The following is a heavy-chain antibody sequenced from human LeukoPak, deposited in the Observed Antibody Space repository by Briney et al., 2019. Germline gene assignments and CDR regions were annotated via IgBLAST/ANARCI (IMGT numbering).Heavy chain of an antibody. V-gene: IGHV3-23*01. Sequence: GGSLRLSCAGSGFTFTKFGLIWVRQAPGKGLEWVSGISVSSSNTYYADSVKGRSTISRDNAKNTLYLEMNSLRAEDTAVYYCGKDPNGDYIGAFDMWGRGTMVTVSP. CDR2: ISVSSSNT. CDR1: GFTFTKFG. J-gene: IGHJ3*02. D-gene: IGHD4-17*01. CDR3: GKDPNGDYIGAFDM.